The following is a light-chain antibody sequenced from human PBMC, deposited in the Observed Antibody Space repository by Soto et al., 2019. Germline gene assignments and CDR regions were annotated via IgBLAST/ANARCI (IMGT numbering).Light chain of an antibody. CDR3: QQYDNYPVT. V-gene: IGKV1-16*01. CDR2: AAS. J-gene: IGKJ5*01. CDR1: QGISNY. Sequence: EIQVTQSPSSLSASVGDRVSITCRTSQGISNYLVWFQQKPGQAPKSLIYAASTLLSGVPSRFSGSGSGTDFTLTISSVQPEDFGTYYCQQYDNYPVTFGQGTLLEIK.